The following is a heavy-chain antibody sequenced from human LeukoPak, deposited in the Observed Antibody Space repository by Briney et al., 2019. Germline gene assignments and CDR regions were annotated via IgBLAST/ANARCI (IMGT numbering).Heavy chain of an antibody. Sequence: PGGSLRLSCIASGFTFGNFGMHWVRQAPGKGLEWVTLISYDGSNKQYGDSVKGRFITSRDNSMSTLYLQMNSLRPEDTAVYFCARERLRYFDLWGRGTLVSVSS. D-gene: IGHD2-15*01. V-gene: IGHV3-30*03. CDR1: GFTFGNFG. CDR3: ARERLRYFDL. CDR2: ISYDGSNK. J-gene: IGHJ2*01.